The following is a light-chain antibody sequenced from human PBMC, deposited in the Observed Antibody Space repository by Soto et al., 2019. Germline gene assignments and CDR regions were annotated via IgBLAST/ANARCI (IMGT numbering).Light chain of an antibody. Sequence: DIQMTQSPSTLSASVGDRVTITCRASQSISSWLAWYQQKPGKAPNLLIYKSSSLEGGVPSRFSGSGSGTEITLTISSLQPDDFATYYCQQYNSYPLTFGGGTKVEIK. J-gene: IGKJ4*01. CDR3: QQYNSYPLT. CDR2: KSS. CDR1: QSISSW. V-gene: IGKV1-5*03.